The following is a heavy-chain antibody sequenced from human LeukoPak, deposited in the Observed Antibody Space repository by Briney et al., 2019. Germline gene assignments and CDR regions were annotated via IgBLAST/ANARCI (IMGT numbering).Heavy chain of an antibody. J-gene: IGHJ4*02. CDR2: IYHSGNT. D-gene: IGHD1-26*01. V-gene: IGHV4-59*08. CDR1: GGSISTYY. Sequence: SETLSLTCTASGGSISTYYWSWIRQPPGKGLEWIGYIYHSGNTNYNPSLKSRVTISVDTSKHQFSLKLSSVTAADTAVYYCASSVSYRNFDFWGQGTLVTVSS. CDR3: ASSVSYRNFDF.